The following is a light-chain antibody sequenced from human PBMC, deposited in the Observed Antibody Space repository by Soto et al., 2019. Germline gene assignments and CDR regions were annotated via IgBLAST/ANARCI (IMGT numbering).Light chain of an antibody. V-gene: IGLV4-69*01. J-gene: IGLJ3*02. CDR1: SGHSSYP. Sequence: QPVLTQSPSASASLGASVKLTCTLSSGHSSYPIAWHQQQPEKGPRYLMKLNSDGSHTKGDGIPDRFSGSSSGAERYLTISSLQSEDEADYYCQTWGTGCNWVFGGGTKLTVL. CDR2: LNSDGSH. CDR3: QTWGTGCNWV.